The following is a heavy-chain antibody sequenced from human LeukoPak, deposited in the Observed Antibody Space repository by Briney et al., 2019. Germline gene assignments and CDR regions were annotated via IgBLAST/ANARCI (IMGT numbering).Heavy chain of an antibody. CDR2: IYYSGST. V-gene: IGHV4-59*01. CDR3: ARDSRQQQLVRGRVQQNWFDP. D-gene: IGHD6-13*01. CDR1: GGSISSYY. J-gene: IGHJ5*02. Sequence: SETLSLTCTVSGGSISSYYWSWIRQPPGKGLEWIGYIYYSGSTNYNPSLKSRVTISVDTSKNQFSLKLSSVTAADTAVYYCARDSRQQQLVRGRVQQNWFDPWGQGTLVTVSS.